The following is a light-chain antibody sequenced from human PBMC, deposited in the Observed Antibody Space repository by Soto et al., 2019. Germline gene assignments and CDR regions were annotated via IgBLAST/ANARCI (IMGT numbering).Light chain of an antibody. Sequence: DIQMTQSPSSLSASVGDRVTITCRASQSISRYLNWYQQKPGKAPKLLIFGASSLQSGVPSRFGGSGSGTDFTLTISSLQPEDFATYYCQQTYSAPRTFGQGTMVEIK. J-gene: IGKJ1*01. V-gene: IGKV1-39*01. CDR2: GAS. CDR3: QQTYSAPRT. CDR1: QSISRY.